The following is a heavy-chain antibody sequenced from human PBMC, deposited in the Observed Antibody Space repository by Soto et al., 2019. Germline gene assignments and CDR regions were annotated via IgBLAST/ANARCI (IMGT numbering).Heavy chain of an antibody. CDR2: ISGSGGST. Sequence: GGSLRLSCAASGFTFSSYAMSWVRQAPGKGLEWVSAISGSGGSTYYADSVKGRFTISRDNSKNTLYLQMNSLRAEDTAVYYCAKAPNLHDSSGYYVLFDYWGQGTLVTVSS. CDR3: AKAPNLHDSSGYYVLFDY. D-gene: IGHD3-22*01. V-gene: IGHV3-23*01. J-gene: IGHJ4*02. CDR1: GFTFSSYA.